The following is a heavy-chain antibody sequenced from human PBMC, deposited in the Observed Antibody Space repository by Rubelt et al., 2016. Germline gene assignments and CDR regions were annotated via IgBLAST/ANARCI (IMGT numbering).Heavy chain of an antibody. CDR3: GTEGEERLAGFPEN. CDR1: GFRFSSYW. J-gene: IGHJ4*02. D-gene: IGHD6-25*01. Sequence: EVQLVESGGGLVKPGGSLTLSCAASGFRFSSYWMTWVRQAPGKGLEWISYISSRRTDIQYADSVKGRFTISRDNDKNSLFLQRHNLRVEDTAVYYGGTEGEERLAGFPENWGQGTLVTVSS. CDR2: ISSRRTDI. V-gene: IGHV3-21*05.